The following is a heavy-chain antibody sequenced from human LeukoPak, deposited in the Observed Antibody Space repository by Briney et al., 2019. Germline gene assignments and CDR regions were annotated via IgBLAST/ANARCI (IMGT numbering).Heavy chain of an antibody. Sequence: GGSLRLSCAASGFTFSSYSMNWVRQAPGKGLGWVSSISSSSGYIYYADSVKGRFTISRDNAKNSLYLQMNSLRAEDTAVYYCAREEAPGYCSGGSCYNDAFDIWGQGTMVTVSS. D-gene: IGHD2-15*01. CDR2: ISSSSGYI. CDR1: GFTFSSYS. J-gene: IGHJ3*02. V-gene: IGHV3-21*01. CDR3: AREEAPGYCSGGSCYNDAFDI.